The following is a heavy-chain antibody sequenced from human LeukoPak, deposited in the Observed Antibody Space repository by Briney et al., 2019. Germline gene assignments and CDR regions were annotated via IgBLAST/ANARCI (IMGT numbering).Heavy chain of an antibody. CDR2: ISAYNGNT. CDR3: DRVRDSNYELWSGYSNWFDP. V-gene: IGHV1-18*01. Sequence: ASVKVCCKASGYTFTSYGIRWVRQAPGQGLEWMGWISAYNGNTNYAQKLQGRVSMTTDTSTSTAYMYLRSKRSDDTAAYYCDRVRDSNYELWSGYSNWFDPWGQGTKVTVSS. CDR1: GYTFTSYG. J-gene: IGHJ5*02. D-gene: IGHD3-3*01.